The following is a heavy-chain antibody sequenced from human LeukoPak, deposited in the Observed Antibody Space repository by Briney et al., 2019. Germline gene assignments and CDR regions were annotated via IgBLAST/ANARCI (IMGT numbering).Heavy chain of an antibody. D-gene: IGHD2-15*01. J-gene: IGHJ5*02. CDR2: IYYSGST. Sequence: TSETLSLTCTVSGGSISSSSYYWGWIRQPPGKGLEWIGSIYYSGSTYYNPSLKSRVTISVDTSKNQFSLKLSSVTAADTAVYYCARRGLYCSGGSCYSCWFDPWGQGTLVTVSS. V-gene: IGHV4-39*07. CDR1: GGSISSSSYY. CDR3: ARRGLYCSGGSCYSCWFDP.